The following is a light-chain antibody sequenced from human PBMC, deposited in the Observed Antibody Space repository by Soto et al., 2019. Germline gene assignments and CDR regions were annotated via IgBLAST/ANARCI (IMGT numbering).Light chain of an antibody. J-gene: IGKJ5*01. CDR3: QQRSNWPRIT. V-gene: IGKV3-11*01. CDR1: QSFSSN. CDR2: GAS. Sequence: EIVMTQSPATLSVSPGERATLSCRASQSFSSNLAWYQQKPGQAPRLLIYGASTRATGVPARFSGSGSGTDFTLTISSLEPEDFAVYYCQQRSNWPRITFGQGTRLEIK.